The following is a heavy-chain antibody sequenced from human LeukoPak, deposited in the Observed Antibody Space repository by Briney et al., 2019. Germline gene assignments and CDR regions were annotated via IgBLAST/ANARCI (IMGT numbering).Heavy chain of an antibody. CDR3: ARDIVGDGHFDY. J-gene: IGHJ4*02. D-gene: IGHD5-24*01. CDR2: IRSKTNSYAT. V-gene: IGHV3-73*01. Sequence: PGGSLRLSCAASGFTFSGSAMHWVRQASGKGLEWVGRIRSKTNSYATSYAASVKGRFALSRDDSKNTAYLQMNSLKTEDTAVYYCARDIVGDGHFDYWGQGTLVTVSS. CDR1: GFTFSGSA.